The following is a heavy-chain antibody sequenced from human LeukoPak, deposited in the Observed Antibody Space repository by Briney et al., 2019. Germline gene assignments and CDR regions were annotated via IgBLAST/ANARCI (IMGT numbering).Heavy chain of an antibody. D-gene: IGHD3-3*01. CDR1: GFTFSDYY. J-gene: IGHJ4*02. CDR2: ISSSGSTI. CDR3: ASVGNYDFWSGYREGY. Sequence: GGSLRLSCAASGFTFSDYYTSWIRQAPGKGLEWVSYISSSGSTIYYADSVKGRFTISRDNAKNSLYLQMNSLRAEDTAVYYCASVGNYDFWSGYREGYWGQGPLVTVSS. V-gene: IGHV3-11*01.